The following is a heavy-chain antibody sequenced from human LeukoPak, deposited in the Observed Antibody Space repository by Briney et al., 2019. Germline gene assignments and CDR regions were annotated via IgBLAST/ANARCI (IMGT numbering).Heavy chain of an antibody. J-gene: IGHJ4*02. V-gene: IGHV4-59*01. D-gene: IGHD5-18*01. CDR1: GVSISSYY. Sequence: SETLSLTCTVSGVSISSYYWSWIPQPPGKGREWIGYIYYSGSTNYNPSLKSRVTISVDTSKKQYSLKLSSVTAADTAVYYCARVLHDYGYDYWGEGTLVTVSS. CDR3: ARVLHDYGYDY. CDR2: IYYSGST.